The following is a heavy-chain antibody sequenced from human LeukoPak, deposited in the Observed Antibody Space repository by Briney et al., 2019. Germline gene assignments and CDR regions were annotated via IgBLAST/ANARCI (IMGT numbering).Heavy chain of an antibody. CDR2: IDTSDSET. CDR3: ARQTAMGRSGDY. Sequence: GESLKITCKASGYSFTSYWIGWVRQMPGKGLEWMGIIDTSDSETRYTPSFQGQVTISADKSLSTAYLQWNSLKASDTAMYFCARQTAMGRSGDYWGQGTLVTVSS. V-gene: IGHV5-51*01. CDR1: GYSFTSYW. D-gene: IGHD5-18*01. J-gene: IGHJ4*02.